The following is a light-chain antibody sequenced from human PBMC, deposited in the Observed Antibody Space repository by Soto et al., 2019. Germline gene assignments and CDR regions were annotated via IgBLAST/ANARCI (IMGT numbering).Light chain of an antibody. J-gene: IGLJ2*01. Sequence: QSVLTQPPSASASLGASVTLTCTLSSGYSNYKVDWYQQRPGKGPRFVMRVGTGGIVGSKGDGIPDRFSVFGSGLNRYLAIKNIQEEDESDYHCGADHGSGNNFVVVFGGGTKLTVL. CDR3: GADHGSGNNFVVV. V-gene: IGLV9-49*01. CDR2: VGTGGIVG. CDR1: SGYSNYK.